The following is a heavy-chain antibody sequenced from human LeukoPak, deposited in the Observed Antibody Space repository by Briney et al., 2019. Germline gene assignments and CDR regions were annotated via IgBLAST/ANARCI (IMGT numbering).Heavy chain of an antibody. CDR1: GFTFSSHW. V-gene: IGHV3-74*01. CDR3: ARGPSVLGAIDN. CDR2: INNDGSIT. Sequence: PGGSLRLSCAASGFTFSSHWMHWVRQAPGKELVWVSRINNDGSITNSADSVKGRFTISRDNAKDMLYLQMDSLRVEDTAIYYCARGPSVLGAIDNWGQGTLVAVSS. D-gene: IGHD3-10*01. J-gene: IGHJ4*02.